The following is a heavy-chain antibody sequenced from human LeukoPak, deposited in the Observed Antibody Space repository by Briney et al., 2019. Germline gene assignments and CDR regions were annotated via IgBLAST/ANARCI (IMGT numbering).Heavy chain of an antibody. CDR1: GGTFSSYA. Sequence: SVKVSCKASGGTFSSYAISWVRQAPGQGLEWMGRIIPILGIANYAQKFQGRVTITADKSTSTAYMELSSLRSEDTAVYYCARYCGGDCHSVYYYGMDVWGQGTTVTVSS. V-gene: IGHV1-69*04. CDR2: IIPILGIA. D-gene: IGHD2-21*02. J-gene: IGHJ6*02. CDR3: ARYCGGDCHSVYYYGMDV.